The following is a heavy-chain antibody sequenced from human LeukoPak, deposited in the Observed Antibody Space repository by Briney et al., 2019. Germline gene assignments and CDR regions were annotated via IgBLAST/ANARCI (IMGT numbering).Heavy chain of an antibody. D-gene: IGHD2-2*01. V-gene: IGHV5-51*01. J-gene: IGHJ4*02. Sequence: ESLTLSCKGSGYSFTSYWIGWVRQMPGKGLEWMGIIYPGDSDTRYSPSFQGQVTVSADKSISTAYLQWSSLKASDTAIYYCARSLYCSPTNCYLDYWGQGTLVTVSS. CDR1: GYSFTSYW. CDR3: ARSLYCSPTNCYLDY. CDR2: IYPGDSDT.